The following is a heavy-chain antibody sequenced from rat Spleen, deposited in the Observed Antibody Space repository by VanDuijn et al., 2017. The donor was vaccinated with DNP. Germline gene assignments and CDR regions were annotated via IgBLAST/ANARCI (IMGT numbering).Heavy chain of an antibody. J-gene: IGHJ2*01. CDR1: GYSITTNF. Sequence: EVQLQESGSGLVKPSQSLSLTCSVTGYSITTNFWGWIRKFPGNKMEYIGHISYSGSTNYNPSLKRRFSITRDTSKNHFFLQLNSVTTEDTATYYCARWTRYFDSWGQGVLVTVSS. D-gene: IGHD1-7*01. V-gene: IGHV3-1*01. CDR2: ISYSGST. CDR3: ARWTRYFDS.